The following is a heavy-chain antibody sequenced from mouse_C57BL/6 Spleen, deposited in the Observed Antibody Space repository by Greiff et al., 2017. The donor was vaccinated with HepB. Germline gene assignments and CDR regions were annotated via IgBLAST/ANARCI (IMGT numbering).Heavy chain of an antibody. CDR3: ARDDGYYGAY. CDR1: GYAFSSSW. J-gene: IGHJ3*01. D-gene: IGHD2-3*01. CDR2: IYPGDGDT. V-gene: IGHV1-82*01. Sequence: VMLVESGPELVKPGASVKISCKASGYAFSSSWMNWVKQRPGKGLEWIGRIYPGDGDTNYNGKFKGKATLTADKSSSTAYMQLSSLTSEDSAVYFCARDDGYYGAYWGQGTLVTVSA.